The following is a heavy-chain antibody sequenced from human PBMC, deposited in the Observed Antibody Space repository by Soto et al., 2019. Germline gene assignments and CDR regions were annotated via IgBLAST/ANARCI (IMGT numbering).Heavy chain of an antibody. D-gene: IGHD3-10*01. V-gene: IGHV4-61*01. CDR2: IYYSGST. CDR1: GGSVSSGSYY. CDR3: VSVRYGSGSYYNAFDY. Sequence: PSETLSLTCTVSGGSVSSGSYYWSWIRQPPGKGLEWIGYIYYSGSTNYNPSLKSRVTISVDTSKNQFSLKLSSVPAADTAVYYCVSVRYGSGSYYNAFDYWGQGTLVTVSS. J-gene: IGHJ4*02.